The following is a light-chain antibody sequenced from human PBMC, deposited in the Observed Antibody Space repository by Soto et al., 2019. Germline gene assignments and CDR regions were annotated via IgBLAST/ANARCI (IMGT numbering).Light chain of an antibody. CDR3: QQYNNWPRT. CDR1: QSVSSY. Sequence: EIVLTQSPSTLSLSPGERATLSCRASQSVSSYLAWYQQKPGQAPRLLIYGASTRATGIPARFSGSGSGTEFTLTISSLQSEDFAVDYCQQYNNWPRTFGQGTKVDIK. V-gene: IGKV3-15*01. CDR2: GAS. J-gene: IGKJ1*01.